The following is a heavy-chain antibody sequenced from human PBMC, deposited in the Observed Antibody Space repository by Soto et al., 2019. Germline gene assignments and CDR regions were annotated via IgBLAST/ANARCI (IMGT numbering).Heavy chain of an antibody. CDR3: ARLARYFDSRLLGSYFVY. CDR2: IYYSGST. CDR1: GGSISSYY. J-gene: IGHJ4*02. D-gene: IGHD3-9*01. V-gene: IGHV4-59*01. Sequence: SETLSLTCTVSGGSISSYYWSWIRQPPGKGLEWIGYIYYSGSTNYNPSLKSRVTISVDTSKNQFSLKLSSVTAADTAVYYCARLARYFDSRLLGSYFVYWGQGTLVTVSS.